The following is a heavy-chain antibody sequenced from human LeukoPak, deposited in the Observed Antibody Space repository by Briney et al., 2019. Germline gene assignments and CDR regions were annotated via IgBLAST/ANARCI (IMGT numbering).Heavy chain of an antibody. CDR2: IYYSGST. CDR1: GGSISSSSYY. V-gene: IGHV4-39*01. CDR3: AANFEYSSSPGEYYFDY. D-gene: IGHD6-6*01. Sequence: SETLSLTCTVSGGSISSSSYYWGWIRQPPGKGLEWIGSIYYSGSTYYNPSLKSRVTISVDTSKNQFSLKLSSVTAADTAVYYCAANFEYSSSPGEYYFDYWGQGTLVTVSS. J-gene: IGHJ4*02.